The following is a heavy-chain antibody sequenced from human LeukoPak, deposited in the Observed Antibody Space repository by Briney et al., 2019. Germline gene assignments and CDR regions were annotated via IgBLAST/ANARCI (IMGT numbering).Heavy chain of an antibody. CDR1: GFTFSTYA. CDR2: ISGGGGST. CDR3: ATWGTTVPREFRDYGV. J-gene: IGHJ6*02. V-gene: IGHV3-23*01. Sequence: GGSLRLSCAASGFTFSTYAMSWVRQAPGKGLEWVSAISGGGGSTYYADSVKGRFTISRDNSKNTLYLQMNSLRAEDTAVHYCATWGTTVPREFRDYGVWGQGTTVTVSS. D-gene: IGHD2/OR15-2a*01.